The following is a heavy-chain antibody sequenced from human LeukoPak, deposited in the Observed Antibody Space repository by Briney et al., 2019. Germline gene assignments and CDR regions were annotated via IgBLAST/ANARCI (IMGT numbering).Heavy chain of an antibody. CDR3: ARVHSSSWYLPRDY. CDR2: INPNSGGT. V-gene: IGHV1-2*02. CDR1: GYTFTGYY. J-gene: IGHJ4*02. Sequence: ASVKVSCKASGYTFTGYYMHWVRQAPGQGLEWMGWINPNSGGTNYAQKFQGRVTMTRDTSISTAYMELSRLRSDDTAVYYCARVHSSSWYLPRDYWGQGTLVTVSS. D-gene: IGHD6-13*01.